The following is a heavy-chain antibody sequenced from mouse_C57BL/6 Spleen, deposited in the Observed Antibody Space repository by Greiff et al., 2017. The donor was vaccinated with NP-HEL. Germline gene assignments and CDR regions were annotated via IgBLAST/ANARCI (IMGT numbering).Heavy chain of an antibody. CDR3: ARAYYSNYLFAY. Sequence: DVKLVESGGGLVKPGGSLKLSCAASGFTFSSYAMSWVRQTPEKRLEWVATISDGGSYTYYPDNVKGRFTISRDNAKNNLYLQMSHLKSEDTAMYYCARAYYSNYLFAYWGQGTLVTVSA. D-gene: IGHD2-5*01. CDR1: GFTFSSYA. V-gene: IGHV5-4*03. CDR2: ISDGGSYT. J-gene: IGHJ3*01.